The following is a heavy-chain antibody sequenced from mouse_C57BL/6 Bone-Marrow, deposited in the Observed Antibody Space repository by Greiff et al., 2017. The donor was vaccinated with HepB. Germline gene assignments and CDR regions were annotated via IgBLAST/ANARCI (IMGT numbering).Heavy chain of an antibody. Sequence: EVKLMESGEGLVKPGGSLKLSCAASGFTFSSYAMSWVRQTPEKRLEWVAYISSGGDYIYYADTVKGRFTISRDNARNTLYLQMSSLKSEDTAMYYCTRVPYDYDFDYWGQGTTLTVSS. CDR1: GFTFSSYA. V-gene: IGHV5-9-1*02. CDR2: ISSGGDYI. CDR3: TRVPYDYDFDY. D-gene: IGHD2-4*01. J-gene: IGHJ2*01.